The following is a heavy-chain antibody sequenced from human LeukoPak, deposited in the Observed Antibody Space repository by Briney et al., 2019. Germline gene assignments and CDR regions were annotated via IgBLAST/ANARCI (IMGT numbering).Heavy chain of an antibody. CDR1: GITLSNYG. Sequence: GGSLRLSCAVSGITLSNYGMSWVSQAPGKGLEWVAGISDSGGSTTYADSVKGRFTISRDNPKNTLFLQMNSLRVEDTAVYFCAKRGVVIRVILVGFHKQAYYFDSWGQGALVTVSS. J-gene: IGHJ4*02. D-gene: IGHD3-22*01. CDR2: ISDSGGST. V-gene: IGHV3-23*01. CDR3: AKRGVVIRVILVGFHKQAYYFDS.